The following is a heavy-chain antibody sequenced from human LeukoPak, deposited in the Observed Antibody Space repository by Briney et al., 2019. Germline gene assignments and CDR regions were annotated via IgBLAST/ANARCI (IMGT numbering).Heavy chain of an antibody. CDR2: ISSSFSYI. V-gene: IGHV3-21*01. CDR1: GFTFSSYS. J-gene: IGHJ4*02. D-gene: IGHD5-18*01. CDR3: AREYNGYRDFDK. Sequence: PGGSLRLSCAASGFTFSSYSMNWVRQAPGKGLEWVSSISSSFSYIYYADSVKGRFTISRDNAKNSLYLQMNSLRAEDTAVYYCAREYNGYRDFDKWGQGTLVTVSS.